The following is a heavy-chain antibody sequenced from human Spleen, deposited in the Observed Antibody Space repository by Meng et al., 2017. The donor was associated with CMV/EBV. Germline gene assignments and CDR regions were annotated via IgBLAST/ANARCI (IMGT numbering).Heavy chain of an antibody. V-gene: IGHV3-15*01. CDR1: GFTFSNYG. Sequence: GESLKISCAASGFTFSNYGMHWVRQAPGKGLEWVGLIRSESDGGTTDYAAPVKGRFTISRDDSKNTLYLQMNSLKTEDTAVYYCTTQYFDYWGQGTLVTVSS. CDR3: TTQYFDY. J-gene: IGHJ4*02. CDR2: IRSESDGGTT.